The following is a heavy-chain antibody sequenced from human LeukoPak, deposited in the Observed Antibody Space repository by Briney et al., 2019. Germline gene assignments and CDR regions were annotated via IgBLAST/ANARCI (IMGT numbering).Heavy chain of an antibody. D-gene: IGHD3-10*02. V-gene: IGHV3-74*01. CDR3: AELGITMIGGV. Sequence: GGSLRLSCTTSGFSFRGYWMHWVRQAPGKGLVWVSRIKSDGSSTTYADSVKGRFTISRDNAKNSLYLQMNSLRAEDTAVYYCAELGITMIGGVWGKGTTVTISS. J-gene: IGHJ6*04. CDR2: IKSDGSST. CDR1: GFSFRGYW.